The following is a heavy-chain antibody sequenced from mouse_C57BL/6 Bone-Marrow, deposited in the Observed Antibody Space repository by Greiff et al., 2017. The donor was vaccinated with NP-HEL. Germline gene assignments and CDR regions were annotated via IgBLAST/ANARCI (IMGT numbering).Heavy chain of an antibody. CDR2: IRSKSNNYAT. V-gene: IGHV10-1*01. CDR1: GFSFNTYA. Sequence: EVQRVESGGGLVQPKGSLKLSCAASGFSFNTYAMNWVRQAPGKGLEWVARIRSKSNNYATYYADSVKDRFTISRDDSESMLYLQMNNLKTEDTAMYYCVRHSSGSRNWYFDVWGTGTTVTVSS. CDR3: VRHSSGSRNWYFDV. J-gene: IGHJ1*03. D-gene: IGHD1-1*01.